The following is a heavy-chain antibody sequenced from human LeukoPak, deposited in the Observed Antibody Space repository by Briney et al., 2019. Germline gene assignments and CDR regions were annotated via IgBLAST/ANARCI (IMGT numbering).Heavy chain of an antibody. J-gene: IGHJ5*02. V-gene: IGHV1-18*01. D-gene: IGHD6-19*01. CDR1: GGTFSSYA. CDR2: ISAYNGNT. Sequence: ASVKLSCKASGGTFSSYAISWVRQAPGQGLEWMGWISAYNGNTNYAQKLQGRVTMTTDTSTTTAYMELRSLRSDHTAVYYCARDLSSGWSGGRFDPWGQGTLVTVSS. CDR3: ARDLSSGWSGGRFDP.